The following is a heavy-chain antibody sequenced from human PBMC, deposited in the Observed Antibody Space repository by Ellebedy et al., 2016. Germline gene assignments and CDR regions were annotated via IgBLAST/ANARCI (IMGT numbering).Heavy chain of an antibody. CDR1: GFAVSSHY. D-gene: IGHD6-6*01. CDR2: IYSGGST. V-gene: IGHV3-53*01. J-gene: IGHJ3*02. CDR3: ARDIGYSSSPHDAFDI. Sequence: GGSLRLXCAASGFAVSSHYMTWVRQAPGKGLEWVSVIYSGGSTYYADSVKGRFTISRDNSKNTLYLQMNSLRAEDTAVYYCARDIGYSSSPHDAFDIWGQGTMVTVSS.